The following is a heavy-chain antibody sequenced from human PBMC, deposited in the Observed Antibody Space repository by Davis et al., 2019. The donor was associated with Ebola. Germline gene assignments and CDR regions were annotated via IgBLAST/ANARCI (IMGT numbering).Heavy chain of an antibody. CDR1: GGSISSYY. J-gene: IGHJ4*02. CDR3: ARVDTAHFDY. V-gene: IGHV4-59*12. Sequence: SETLSLTCTVSGGSISSYYWSWIRQPPGKGLEWIGYIYYSGSTYYNPSLKSRVTISVDTSKNQFSLKLSSVTAADTAVYYCARVDTAHFDYWGQGTLVTVSS. D-gene: IGHD5-18*01. CDR2: IYYSGST.